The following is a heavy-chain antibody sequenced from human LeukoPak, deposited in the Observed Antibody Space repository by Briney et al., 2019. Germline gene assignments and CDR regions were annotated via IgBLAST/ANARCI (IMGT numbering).Heavy chain of an antibody. J-gene: IGHJ4*02. CDR3: ARGHDYDSSVAY. D-gene: IGHD3-22*01. CDR2: IYSGGST. Sequence: GGSLRLSCAASGFTLSSYSMSWVRQAPGKGLDWVSVIYSGGSTYYADSVKGRFTISRDNSKNTLYLQMNSLRAEDTAVYYCARGHDYDSSVAYWGQGTLVTVSS. V-gene: IGHV3-66*01. CDR1: GFTLSSYS.